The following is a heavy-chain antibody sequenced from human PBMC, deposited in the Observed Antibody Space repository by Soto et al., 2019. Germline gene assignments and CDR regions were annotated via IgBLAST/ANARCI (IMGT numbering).Heavy chain of an antibody. V-gene: IGHV3-30*03. CDR1: GFTFNYYG. CDR2: ISYDGSKQ. J-gene: IGHJ6*02. D-gene: IGHD3-10*02. Sequence: QTQVVESGGGVVQPGTSLRLSCAASGFTFNYYGMHWVRQAPGKGLEWMAVISYDGSKQHYADSVKGRFAISRDNSRNTVHLQLNSLRPEDTAVYYCATMGPGPILEDRFYYYVIDVWGQGITVTVSS. CDR3: ATMGPGPILEDRFYYYVIDV.